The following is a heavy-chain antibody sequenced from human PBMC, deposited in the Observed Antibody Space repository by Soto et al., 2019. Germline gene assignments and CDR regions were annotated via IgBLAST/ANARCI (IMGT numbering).Heavy chain of an antibody. CDR1: GGSISSYY. J-gene: IGHJ6*02. D-gene: IGHD3-16*01. Sequence: SESLSLTCTVSGGSISSYYWSWIRQPPGKGLEWIGYIYYSGSTNYNPSLKSRVTISVDTSKNQFSLKLSSVTAADTAVYYCARDRPADLGNVERMDVWGQGTTVTVSS. V-gene: IGHV4-59*01. CDR2: IYYSGST. CDR3: ARDRPADLGNVERMDV.